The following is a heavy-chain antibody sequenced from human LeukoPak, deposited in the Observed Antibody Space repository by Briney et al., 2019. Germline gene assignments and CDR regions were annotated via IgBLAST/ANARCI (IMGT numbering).Heavy chain of an antibody. V-gene: IGHV4-39*07. D-gene: IGHD2-15*01. CDR3: AREDYCSGGSCYSGYFQH. J-gene: IGHJ1*01. CDR1: GGSMSSNSYY. Sequence: SETLSLTCTVSGGSMSSNSYYWGWIRQPPGKGLEWIGTIYYTGNTYYNPSLKSRVTISMDTSKSRVSLRLSSVTAADTAVYYCAREDYCSGGSCYSGYFQHWGQGTLVTVSS. CDR2: IYYTGNT.